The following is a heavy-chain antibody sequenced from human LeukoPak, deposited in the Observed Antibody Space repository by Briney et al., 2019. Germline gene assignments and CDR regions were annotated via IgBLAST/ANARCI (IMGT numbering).Heavy chain of an antibody. Sequence: PSETLPLTCTVSGGSISGYYWSWIRQPPGKGLEWIGYIYHSGSTYYNPSLKSRVTISVDRSKNQFSLKLSSVTAADTAVYYCARELGILRAFDYWGQGTLVTVSS. CDR3: ARELGILRAFDY. D-gene: IGHD3-16*01. CDR2: IYHSGST. CDR1: GGSISGYY. V-gene: IGHV4-59*12. J-gene: IGHJ4*02.